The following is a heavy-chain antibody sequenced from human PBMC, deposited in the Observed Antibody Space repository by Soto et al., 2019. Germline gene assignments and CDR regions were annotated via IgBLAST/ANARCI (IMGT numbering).Heavy chain of an antibody. J-gene: IGHJ4*02. D-gene: IGHD1-1*01. Sequence: GGSLRLSCAASGFTISSDYMAWVRQAPGKGLEWVSVIFGGGSTYYADSVKGRFTISRDNSKNTLYVQMNNPRAEDTAVYYCARANWNQNYHFDYWGQGTLVTVSS. V-gene: IGHV3-53*01. CDR1: GFTISSDY. CDR3: ARANWNQNYHFDY. CDR2: IFGGGST.